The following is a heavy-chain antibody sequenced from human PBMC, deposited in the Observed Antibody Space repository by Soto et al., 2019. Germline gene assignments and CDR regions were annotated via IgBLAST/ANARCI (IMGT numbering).Heavy chain of an antibody. CDR2: IYPGDSDT. CDR3: AIGGDWYFFDI. Sequence: GESLKISCKGSGYSFTNYWIGWVRQMPGKGLEWMGVIYPGDSDTRYNPSFEGQAIISSDKSISTVYLQWSSLKASDTAMYYCAIGGDWYFFDIWDQGTMVTVSS. CDR1: GYSFTNYW. J-gene: IGHJ3*02. V-gene: IGHV5-51*01. D-gene: IGHD2-21*02.